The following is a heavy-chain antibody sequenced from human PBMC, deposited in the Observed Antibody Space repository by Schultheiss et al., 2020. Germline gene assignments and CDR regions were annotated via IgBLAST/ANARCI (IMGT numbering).Heavy chain of an antibody. Sequence: SETLSLTCTVSGGSISSYYWSWIRQPPGKGLEWIGRIYTSGSTNYNPSLKSRVTMSVDTSKNQFSLKLSSVTAADTAVYYCARDGIIMVRGYYYYGMDVWGQGTTVTVSS. CDR1: GGSISSYY. D-gene: IGHD3-10*01. CDR2: IYTSGST. V-gene: IGHV4-4*07. J-gene: IGHJ6*02. CDR3: ARDGIIMVRGYYYYGMDV.